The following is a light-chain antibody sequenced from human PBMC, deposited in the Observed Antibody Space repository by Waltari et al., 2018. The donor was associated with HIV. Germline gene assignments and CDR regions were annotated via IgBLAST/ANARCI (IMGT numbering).Light chain of an antibody. Sequence: QSALSPPASVSASPGQSVAITCSGSARDIGRYYYFSLYQQHPDRAPTLILFDVNNRPSVISDRFSGSKSGTTASLTISTVRTDDEADYYCASYTVNSTGVFGTGTKLSVL. CDR1: ARDIGRYYY. CDR2: DVN. CDR3: ASYTVNSTGV. V-gene: IGLV2-14*03. J-gene: IGLJ1*01.